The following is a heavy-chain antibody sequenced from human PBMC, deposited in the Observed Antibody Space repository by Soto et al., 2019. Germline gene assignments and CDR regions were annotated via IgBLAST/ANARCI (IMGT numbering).Heavy chain of an antibody. D-gene: IGHD1-1*01. Sequence: QVQLQQWGAGLLKPSETLSLTCAVYGGFVSSGSYYWSWIRQPPGKGLEWLGEMRHSGGTHFNPSLKSRVTISVDTSKNHFSLKMSSVTAADTALSSCARVERGTATTVVDAFDIWGPGTMVTVSS. CDR3: ARVERGTATTVVDAFDI. J-gene: IGHJ3*02. CDR2: MRHSGGT. V-gene: IGHV4-34*01. CDR1: GGFVSSGSYY.